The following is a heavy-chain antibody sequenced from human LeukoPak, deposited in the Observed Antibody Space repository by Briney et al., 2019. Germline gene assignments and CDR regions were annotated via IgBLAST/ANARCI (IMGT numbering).Heavy chain of an antibody. Sequence: ASVKVSCKASGYTFTSYGISWVRQAPGQGLEWMGWISAYNGNTNYAQKLQGRVTMTTDTSTSAAYMELRSLRSDDTAVYYCARDPMIVADNWFDPWGQGTLVTVSS. J-gene: IGHJ5*02. CDR3: ARDPMIVADNWFDP. CDR1: GYTFTSYG. V-gene: IGHV1-18*01. D-gene: IGHD3-22*01. CDR2: ISAYNGNT.